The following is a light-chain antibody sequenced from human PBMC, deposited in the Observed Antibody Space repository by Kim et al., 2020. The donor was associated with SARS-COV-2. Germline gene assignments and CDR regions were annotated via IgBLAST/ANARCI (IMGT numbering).Light chain of an antibody. CDR2: KAS. V-gene: IGKV1-5*03. Sequence: DIQMTQSPSTLSASVGDRVTITCRASQSISDWLAWYHQKPGKAPKLLIYKASGLESGVPSRFSGSGSGTEFTLTISSLQPDDFATYYCQHYYTLWTFGQGTKVDIK. CDR1: QSISDW. CDR3: QHYYTLWT. J-gene: IGKJ1*01.